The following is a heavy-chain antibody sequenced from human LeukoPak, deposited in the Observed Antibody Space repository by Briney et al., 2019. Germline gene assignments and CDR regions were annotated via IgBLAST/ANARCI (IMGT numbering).Heavy chain of an antibody. CDR1: GGSISSGGYY. CDR3: ARGRYSSSFEYFQH. CDR2: IYYSGST. D-gene: IGHD6-13*01. V-gene: IGHV4-31*03. J-gene: IGHJ1*01. Sequence: SETLSLTCTVSGGSISSGGYYWSWIRQHPGKGLESIGYIYYSGSTYYNPSLKSRVTISVDTSKNQFSLKLSSVTAADTAVYYCARGRYSSSFEYFQHWGQGTLVTVSS.